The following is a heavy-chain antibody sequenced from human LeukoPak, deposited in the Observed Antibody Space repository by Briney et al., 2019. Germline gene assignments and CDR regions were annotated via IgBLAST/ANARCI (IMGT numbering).Heavy chain of an antibody. CDR2: ISTSSSYI. D-gene: IGHD6-13*01. V-gene: IGHV3-21*01. J-gene: IGHJ4*02. Sequence: GSLRLSCAASGFTFSTYSMNWVRQAPGKGLEWVSSISTSSSYIYYADSVKGRFTISRDNAKNSLYLQMNSLRAEDTAVYYCARDGSAIAAAGTVDYWGQGTLVTVSS. CDR1: GFTFSTYS. CDR3: ARDGSAIAAAGTVDY.